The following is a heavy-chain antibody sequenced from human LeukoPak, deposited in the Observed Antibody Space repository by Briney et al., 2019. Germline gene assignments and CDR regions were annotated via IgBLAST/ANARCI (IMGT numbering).Heavy chain of an antibody. Sequence: PGGSLRLSCAASGFTFSSYSMNWVRQAPGKGLEWVSSISSSSSYIYYADSVKGRFTISRDNAKNSLYLQMNSLRAEDTAVYYCARELPDYDFWSGYPMDVWGKGTTVTVSS. CDR2: ISSSSSYI. V-gene: IGHV3-21*01. D-gene: IGHD3-3*01. CDR3: ARELPDYDFWSGYPMDV. J-gene: IGHJ6*03. CDR1: GFTFSSYS.